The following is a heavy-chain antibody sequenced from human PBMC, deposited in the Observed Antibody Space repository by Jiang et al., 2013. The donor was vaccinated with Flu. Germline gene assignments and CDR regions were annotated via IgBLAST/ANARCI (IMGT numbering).Heavy chain of an antibody. CDR2: SYSSGDT. V-gene: IGHV4-34*01. D-gene: IGHD1-26*01. J-gene: IGHJ4*02. CDR3: ASIRGYYEY. CDR1: GASLSGYY. Sequence: LKPSETLSLNCTVSGASLSGYYWTWIRQPPGKGLEWIGESYSSGDTNYNPSLKGRVTISVDTSKSQFSLKLRSVTAADTAVYYCASIRGYYEYWGQGRLVTVSS.